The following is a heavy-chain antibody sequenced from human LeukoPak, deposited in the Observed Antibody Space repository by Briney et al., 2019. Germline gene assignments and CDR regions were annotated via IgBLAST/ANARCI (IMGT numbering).Heavy chain of an antibody. CDR3: AREDRHMNWFDP. J-gene: IGHJ5*02. CDR1: GGTFSSYA. CDR2: IIPIFGTA. Sequence: ASVKVSCKASGGTFSSYAISWVRQAPGQGLEWMGRIIPIFGTANYAQKFQGRVTITTDESTSTAYMELRSLRSDDTAVYYCAREDRHMNWFDPWGQGTLVTVSS. V-gene: IGHV1-69*05.